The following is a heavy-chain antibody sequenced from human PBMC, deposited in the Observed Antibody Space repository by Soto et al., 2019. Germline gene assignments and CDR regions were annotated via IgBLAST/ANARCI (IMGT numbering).Heavy chain of an antibody. V-gene: IGHV4-39*01. CDR1: GASVTISDYY. CDR2: IHYSGSN. CDR3: AAHDSGGYYAEY. J-gene: IGHJ4*02. D-gene: IGHD3-22*01. Sequence: QLQLQESGPGLVKPSETLSLTCTVSGASVTISDYYCGWIRQPPGKGLEWIGSIHYSGSNYYNPSLKSRVTISGDTSKKQFSLKLTSVSAADAAGYYCAAHDSGGYYAEYWGQGTLVTVSA.